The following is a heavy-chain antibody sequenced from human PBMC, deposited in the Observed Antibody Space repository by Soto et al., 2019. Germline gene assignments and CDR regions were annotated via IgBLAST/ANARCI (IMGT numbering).Heavy chain of an antibody. J-gene: IGHJ4*02. Sequence: GGSLRLSCAASGFTFANSWMHWVRQAPGKGLEWVSRMNRDGSTTNCADSVKGRFTVSRDNAKYTLHLQMNSLRAEDTAVYYCATAEVDYWGPGTLVTVSS. CDR2: MNRDGSTT. CDR1: GFTFANSW. V-gene: IGHV3-74*01. CDR3: ATAEVDY.